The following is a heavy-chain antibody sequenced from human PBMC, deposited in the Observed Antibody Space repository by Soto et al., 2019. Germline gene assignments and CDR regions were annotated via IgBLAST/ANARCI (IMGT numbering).Heavy chain of an antibody. Sequence: EVQLLESGGGLVQPGGSLRLSCAASGFTFSSYSMIWVRQALGKGLEWVSAISGSGGTTYYADSVKGRFTISRDNSKNTLYLQMNSLRAEGTAVYYCAKGGVGYYDSTGYYLYYYYGMDVWGQGTTVTVSS. V-gene: IGHV3-23*01. CDR3: AKGGVGYYDSTGYYLYYYYGMDV. CDR2: ISGSGGTT. D-gene: IGHD3-22*01. J-gene: IGHJ6*02. CDR1: GFTFSSYS.